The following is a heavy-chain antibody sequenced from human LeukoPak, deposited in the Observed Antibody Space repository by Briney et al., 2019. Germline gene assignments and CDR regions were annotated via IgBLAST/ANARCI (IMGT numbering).Heavy chain of an antibody. CDR1: GGSISSYY. Sequence: PSETLSLTCTVSGGSISSYYWSWIRQPPGKGLEWIGYIYHSGSTNYNPSLKSRVTISADTSKNQFSLKVSSVTAADTAMYYCARVGSPYYFDYWGQGTLVTVSS. CDR3: ARVGSPYYFDY. CDR2: IYHSGST. D-gene: IGHD6-13*01. J-gene: IGHJ4*02. V-gene: IGHV4-59*01.